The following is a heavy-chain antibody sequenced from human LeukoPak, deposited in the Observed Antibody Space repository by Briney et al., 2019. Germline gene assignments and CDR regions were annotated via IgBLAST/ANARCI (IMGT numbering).Heavy chain of an antibody. V-gene: IGHV3-23*01. D-gene: IGHD3-22*01. CDR3: AKDTDYYYDSSGYSDY. J-gene: IGHJ4*02. CDR1: GFTFSSYA. Sequence: GGSLRLSCAASGFTFSSYAMSWVRQAPGKGLEWVSAISGSGGSTYYADSVKGRFTISRDNSKNTLYLQMNSLRAEDTAVYYCAKDTDYYYDSSGYSDYWGQGTLVTVSS. CDR2: ISGSGGST.